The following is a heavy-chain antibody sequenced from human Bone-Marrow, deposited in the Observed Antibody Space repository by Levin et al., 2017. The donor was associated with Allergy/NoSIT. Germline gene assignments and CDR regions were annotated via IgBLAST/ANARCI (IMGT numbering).Heavy chain of an antibody. J-gene: IGHJ6*02. CDR1: GLVFSSFS. V-gene: IGHV3-21*01. D-gene: IGHD4-23*01. Sequence: GGSLRLSCAASGLVFSSFSMTWVRQAPGRGLEWVSSITTAGTHIYYADSVKGRFTISRDNAKNSLYLQMNNLRAEDTALYYCATSRKAVDQSKLESIANYYAMEFWGQGTTVTVSS. CDR3: ATSRKAVDQSKLESIANYYAMEF. CDR2: ITTAGTHI.